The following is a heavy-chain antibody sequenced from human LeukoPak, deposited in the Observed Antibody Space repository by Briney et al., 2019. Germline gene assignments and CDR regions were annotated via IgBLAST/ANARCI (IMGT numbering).Heavy chain of an antibody. CDR2: IYTSGST. CDR1: GGSISSYY. D-gene: IGHD3-3*01. Sequence: SETLSLTCTVSGGSISSYYWSWIRQPAGKGLEWIGRIYTSGSTNYNPSLKSRVTMSVDTSKNQFSLKLSSVTAADTAVYYCARGWDYDFWSGSQPFDYWGRGTLVTVSS. V-gene: IGHV4-4*07. CDR3: ARGWDYDFWSGSQPFDY. J-gene: IGHJ4*02.